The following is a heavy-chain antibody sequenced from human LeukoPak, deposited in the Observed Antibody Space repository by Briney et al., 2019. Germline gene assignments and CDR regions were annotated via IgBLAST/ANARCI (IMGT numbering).Heavy chain of an antibody. CDR1: GGSITSSRYY. Sequence: SSETLSLTCTVSGGSITSSRYYWDWIRQPPGTGLEWIGSIYYTGSTYHNPSLKSRVTISVDTSKNQFSLKLSSVTAADTAVYYCARLLKSYDSSGYYSGGYYFDYWGQGTLVTVSS. J-gene: IGHJ4*02. D-gene: IGHD3-22*01. V-gene: IGHV4-39*01. CDR3: ARLLKSYDSSGYYSGGYYFDY. CDR2: IYYTGST.